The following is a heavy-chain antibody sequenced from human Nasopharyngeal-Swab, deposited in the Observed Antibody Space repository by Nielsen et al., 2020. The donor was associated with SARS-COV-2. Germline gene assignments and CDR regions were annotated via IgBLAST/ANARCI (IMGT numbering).Heavy chain of an antibody. Sequence: GESLKISCVGSGISFSTSVIQWVRQAPGKGLEWVAVIAIDGSNYEQYADSVRGRFSISRDNSRNTLYLQMNSLRAEDTAIYYCAKDYRLQDPKHFDSWGQGILVTVSS. CDR1: GISFSTSV. J-gene: IGHJ4*02. CDR2: IAIDGSNYE. V-gene: IGHV3-30-3*01. D-gene: IGHD3-16*01. CDR3: AKDYRLQDPKHFDS.